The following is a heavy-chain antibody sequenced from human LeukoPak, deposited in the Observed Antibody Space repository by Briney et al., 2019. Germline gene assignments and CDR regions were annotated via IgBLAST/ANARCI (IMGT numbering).Heavy chain of an antibody. Sequence: ASVKVSCKASGYTFTDYYIYWVRQAPGQGLEWMGWINPNSGGTNYAQKFQGRVTMTRDTSISTAYMELSRLRSDDTAVYYCARGGAAAGTRFDPWGQGTLVTVSS. CDR1: GYTFTDYY. J-gene: IGHJ5*02. V-gene: IGHV1-2*02. CDR3: ARGGAAAGTRFDP. D-gene: IGHD6-13*01. CDR2: INPNSGGT.